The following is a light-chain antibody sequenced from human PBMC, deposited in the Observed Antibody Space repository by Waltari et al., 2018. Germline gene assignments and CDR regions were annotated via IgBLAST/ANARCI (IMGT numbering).Light chain of an antibody. Sequence: DIVMTQSPLSLPVTLGEPASISCRSSQSLLQRNGYTYLDWYLQKPGQSPQLLIYLGSNRASGVADRFSGSGSGTDFTLKISTVEAEDVGIYYCMQALQTPRTFGQGTKVEIK. CDR3: MQALQTPRT. CDR2: LGS. V-gene: IGKV2-28*01. CDR1: QSLLQRNGYTY. J-gene: IGKJ1*01.